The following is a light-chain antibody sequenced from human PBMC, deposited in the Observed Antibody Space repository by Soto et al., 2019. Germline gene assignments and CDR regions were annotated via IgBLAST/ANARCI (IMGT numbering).Light chain of an antibody. CDR1: HSLVHSNGDTY. V-gene: IGKV2-24*01. Sequence: DVVMTQTPLPSPVTLGQPASISCRSSHSLVHSNGDTYLTWYQQRPGQPPRLLIYTISKRFSGVPDRFSGSGAGTDFTLKISRVEAEDVGVYYCMQLTHFPWTVGQGTRVEIQ. J-gene: IGKJ1*01. CDR2: TIS. CDR3: MQLTHFPWT.